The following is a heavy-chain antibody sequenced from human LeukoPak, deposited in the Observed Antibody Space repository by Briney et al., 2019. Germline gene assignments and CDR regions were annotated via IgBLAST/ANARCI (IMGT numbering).Heavy chain of an antibody. Sequence: PGGSLRLSCAASGFTVSSNYMSWVRQAPGKGLEWVSVIYSGGSTYYADSVKGRFTISRDNAKNTLYLQMNSLRAEDTAVYYCARVHSSGWYMGSYYYMDVWGKGTTVTISS. J-gene: IGHJ6*03. CDR3: ARVHSSGWYMGSYYYMDV. CDR1: GFTVSSNY. V-gene: IGHV3-53*01. D-gene: IGHD6-19*01. CDR2: IYSGGST.